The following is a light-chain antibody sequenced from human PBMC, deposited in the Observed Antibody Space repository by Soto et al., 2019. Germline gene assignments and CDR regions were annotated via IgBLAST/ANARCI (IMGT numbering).Light chain of an antibody. CDR3: QQFNNWPLT. V-gene: IGKV3-15*01. J-gene: IGKJ4*01. Sequence: EIVMTQSPATLSVSPGERATLSCRASQSVSSNLAWYQQKPGQAPRLLIYAVSARATGIPARFSGSGSGTEFTLTISSLQSEDFAVYYCQQFNNWPLTFGGGTKVEIK. CDR2: AVS. CDR1: QSVSSN.